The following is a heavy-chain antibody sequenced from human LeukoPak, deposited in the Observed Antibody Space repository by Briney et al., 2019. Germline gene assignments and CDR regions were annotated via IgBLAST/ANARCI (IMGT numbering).Heavy chain of an antibody. CDR2: ISGSGGST. D-gene: IGHD3-22*01. J-gene: IGHJ3*02. Sequence: PGGSLRLSCAASGFTFSSYAMSWVRQAPGKGLEWVSAISGSGGSTYYADSVKGRFTISRDNSKNTLYLQMNSLRAEDTAVYYCAQDLSALYYYDSSNAFDIWGQGTMVTVSS. CDR3: AQDLSALYYYDSSNAFDI. V-gene: IGHV3-23*01. CDR1: GFTFSSYA.